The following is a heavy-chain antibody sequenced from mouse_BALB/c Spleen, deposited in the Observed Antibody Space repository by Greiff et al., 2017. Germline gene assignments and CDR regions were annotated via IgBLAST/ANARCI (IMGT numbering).Heavy chain of an antibody. CDR2: INPDSSTI. Sequence: EVHLVESGGGLVQPGGSLKLSCAASGFDFSRYWMSWVRQAPGKGLEWLGEINPDSSTINYTPSLKDKFIISRDNAKNTLYLQMSKVRSEDTALYYCARPGYYGPYAMDDWGQGTSVTVSS. CDR1: GFDFSRYW. CDR3: ARPGYYGPYAMDD. J-gene: IGHJ4*01. D-gene: IGHD1-1*01. V-gene: IGHV4-1*02.